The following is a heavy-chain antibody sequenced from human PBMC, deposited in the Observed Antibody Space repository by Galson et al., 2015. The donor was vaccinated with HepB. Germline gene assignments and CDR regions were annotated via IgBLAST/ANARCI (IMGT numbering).Heavy chain of an antibody. V-gene: IGHV1-18*01. CDR1: DSTFTRYG. J-gene: IGHJ4*02. D-gene: IGHD2-8*01. CDR2: ISAYNGNT. Sequence: SVKVSCKASDSTFTRYGITWVRQAPGQGLEWMGWISAYNGNTDYAQKLQGRVTMTTDTSTSTAYMELRSLRSDDTAVYYCARDAPYNGRYYGDNWGQGTLVTVSS. CDR3: ARDAPYNGRYYGDN.